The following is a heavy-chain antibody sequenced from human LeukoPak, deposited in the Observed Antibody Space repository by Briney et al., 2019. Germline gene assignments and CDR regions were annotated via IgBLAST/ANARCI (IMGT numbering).Heavy chain of an antibody. J-gene: IGHJ5*02. D-gene: IGHD3-3*01. CDR1: GASISSSSFY. CDR2: IFYSGTT. Sequence: KASETLSLTCTVSGASISSSSFYWGWIRQPPGKGLEWIGSIFYSGTTYYNPSLRSRVTISVDTSKDQFSLNLSSVTATDTAMYYCARLITIFSTKFDPWGQGTLSPSPQ. V-gene: IGHV4-39*01. CDR3: ARLITIFSTKFDP.